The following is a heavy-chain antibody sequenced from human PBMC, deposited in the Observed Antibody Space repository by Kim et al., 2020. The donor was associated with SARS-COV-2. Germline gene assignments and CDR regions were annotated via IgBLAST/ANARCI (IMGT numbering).Heavy chain of an antibody. V-gene: IGHV3-23*01. J-gene: IGHJ4*02. Sequence: GGSLRLSCAASGFTFSSYAMSWVRQAPGKGLEWVSAISGSGGSTYYANSVKGRFTISRDNSKNTLYLQMNSLRAEDTAVYYCAKTSTVGYNYDYWGQGTLVTVSS. CDR2: ISGSGGST. CDR3: AKTSTVGYNYDY. CDR1: GFTFSSYA. D-gene: IGHD5-12*01.